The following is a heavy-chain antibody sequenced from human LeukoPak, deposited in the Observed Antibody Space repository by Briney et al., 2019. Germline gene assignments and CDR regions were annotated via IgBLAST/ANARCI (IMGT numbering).Heavy chain of an antibody. CDR2: ISSSSSTI. J-gene: IGHJ6*03. Sequence: PGGSLRLSCAASGFTFSSYSMNWVRQAPGKGLEWVSYISSSSSTIYYADSVKGRFTISRDNAKNSLYLQMNSLRAEDTAVYYCARGLHLASGGVHYYYYYMDVWGKGTTVTVSS. V-gene: IGHV3-48*01. D-gene: IGHD1-26*01. CDR3: ARGLHLASGGVHYYYYYMDV. CDR1: GFTFSSYS.